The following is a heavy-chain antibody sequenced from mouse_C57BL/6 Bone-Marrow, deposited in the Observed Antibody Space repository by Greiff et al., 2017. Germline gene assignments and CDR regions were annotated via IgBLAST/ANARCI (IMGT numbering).Heavy chain of an antibody. J-gene: IGHJ4*01. CDR1: GYTFTSYW. CDR2: INPSNGGT. CDR3: ASITTVVARDAMDY. Sequence: VQLQQPGTELVKPGASVKLSCKASGYTFTSYWMHWVKQRPGQGLEWIGNINPSNGGTNYNEKFKSKATLTVDKSSSTAYMLLSSLTSEDSAVYFCASITTVVARDAMDYWGQGTSVTVSS. V-gene: IGHV1-53*01. D-gene: IGHD1-1*01.